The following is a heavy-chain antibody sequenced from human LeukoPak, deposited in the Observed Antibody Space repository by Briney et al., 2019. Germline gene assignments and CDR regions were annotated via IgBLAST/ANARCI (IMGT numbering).Heavy chain of an antibody. J-gene: IGHJ5*02. CDR2: IYYSGST. D-gene: IGHD3-22*01. CDR1: GGSISSGGYY. CDR3: ARGNYYRNWFDP. Sequence: SETLSLTCTVSGGSISSGGYYWSWIRQHPGKGLEWIGYIYYSGSTYYNPSLKSRVTISVDTSKNQFSLKLSSVTAADTAVYYCARGNYYRNWFDPWGQGTLVTVSS. V-gene: IGHV4-31*03.